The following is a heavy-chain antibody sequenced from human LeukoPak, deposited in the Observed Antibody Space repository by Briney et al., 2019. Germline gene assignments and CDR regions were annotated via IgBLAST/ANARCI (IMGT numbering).Heavy chain of an antibody. CDR1: GASVTDYY. CDR3: TRGHWGLQS. J-gene: IGHJ5*02. D-gene: IGHD7-27*01. V-gene: IGHV4-59*02. CDR2: IHHSGNS. Sequence: PSETLSLTCTVSGASVTDYYWSWIRQSPGKGLEWISYIHHSGNSDYNPSLRSRVTTSLDTSKNQFSLNLISVTAANTAVYYCTRGHWGLQSWSQGTLVTVSS.